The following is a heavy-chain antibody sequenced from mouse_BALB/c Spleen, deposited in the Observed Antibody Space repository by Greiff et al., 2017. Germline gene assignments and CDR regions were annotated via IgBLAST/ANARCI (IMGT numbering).Heavy chain of an antibody. Sequence: VQLQQPGAELVKPGASVKLSCKASGYTFTSYWMHWVKQRPGQGLEWIGEINPSNGRTNYNEKFKSKATLTVDKSSSTAYMQLSSLTSEDSAVYYCTRGGYGNYYAMDYWGQGTSVTVSS. V-gene: IGHV1S81*02. CDR3: TRGGYGNYYAMDY. CDR1: GYTFTSYW. J-gene: IGHJ4*01. D-gene: IGHD2-1*01. CDR2: INPSNGRT.